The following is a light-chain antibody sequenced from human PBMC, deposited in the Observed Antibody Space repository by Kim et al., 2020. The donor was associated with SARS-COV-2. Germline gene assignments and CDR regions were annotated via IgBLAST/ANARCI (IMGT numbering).Light chain of an antibody. CDR1: SLRNYY. CDR2: GND. Sequence: ALGQTVTMTCQGDSLRNYYASGYQRKPGQAPVLVLFGNDARPSGIPDRFSGSTSGNTASLTITGAQAEDEADFYCYSRDSDGDHVLFGGGTQLTVL. V-gene: IGLV3-19*01. CDR3: YSRDSDGDHVL. J-gene: IGLJ2*01.